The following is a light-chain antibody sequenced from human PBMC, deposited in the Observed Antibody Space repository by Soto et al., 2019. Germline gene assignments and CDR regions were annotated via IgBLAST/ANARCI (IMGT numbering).Light chain of an antibody. CDR3: QQYGSSLFT. V-gene: IGKV3-20*01. Sequence: EIVLTQSPGTLSLSPGEIATLSCRASQSVSSSYLAWYQQKPGQAPRLLIYGASSMATGIPDRFSGRGSGTDFTLTISRLEPEDFAVYYCQQYGSSLFTFGPGTKVDIK. CDR2: GAS. CDR1: QSVSSSY. J-gene: IGKJ3*01.